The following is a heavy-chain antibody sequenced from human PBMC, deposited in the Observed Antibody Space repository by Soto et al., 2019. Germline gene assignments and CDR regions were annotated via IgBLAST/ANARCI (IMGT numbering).Heavy chain of an antibody. D-gene: IGHD3-22*01. V-gene: IGHV3-23*01. Sequence: GGSLRLSCAASGFTFSSYAMSWVRQAPGKGLEWVSAISGSGGSTYYADSVKGRFTISRDNSKNTLYLQMNSLRAEDTAVYYCAKDQVTMIVVVITSPTFDYWGQGTLVTVSS. CDR3: AKDQVTMIVVVITSPTFDY. CDR1: GFTFSSYA. CDR2: ISGSGGST. J-gene: IGHJ4*02.